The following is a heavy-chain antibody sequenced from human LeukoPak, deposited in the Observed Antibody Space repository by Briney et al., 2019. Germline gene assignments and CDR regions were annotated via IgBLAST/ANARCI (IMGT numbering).Heavy chain of an antibody. CDR2: IYYSGST. J-gene: IGHJ4*02. D-gene: IGHD3-22*01. V-gene: IGHV4-59*01. Sequence: SETLSLTCTVSGGSINSYYWSWIRQPPGKGLEWIGYIYYSGSTNYNPSLKSRVTISVDTSRNQFSLKLNSVTAADTAVYYCARDIPDQYYYDPSGYRQGYFDYWGQGTPVTVSS. CDR1: GGSINSYY. CDR3: ARDIPDQYYYDPSGYRQGYFDY.